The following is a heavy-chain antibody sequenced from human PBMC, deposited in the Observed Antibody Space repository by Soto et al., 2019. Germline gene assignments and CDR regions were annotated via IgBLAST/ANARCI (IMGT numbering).Heavy chain of an antibody. J-gene: IGHJ4*02. D-gene: IGHD6-13*01. CDR1: GFTFSNCV. Sequence: EVHLLESGGVLVQPGESLRLSCETSGFTFSNCVMTWVRQAPGKGLEWVSVITKTGDTDYADSVKGRFTISRDNSNNTVYLQMNSLRAEDTAVYYCAKGLLNGRWYAADWGQGTLVTVSS. V-gene: IGHV3-23*01. CDR2: ITKTGDT. CDR3: AKGLLNGRWYAAD.